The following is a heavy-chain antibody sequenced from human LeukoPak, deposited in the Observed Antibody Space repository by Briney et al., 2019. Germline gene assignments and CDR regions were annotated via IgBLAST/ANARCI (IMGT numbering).Heavy chain of an antibody. CDR2: IHHSGDT. Sequence: SETLSLTCTVSGYSIKTSYHWAWVRQPPGKGLEWVATIHHSGDTFYNPSLKSRATISMDTSKNDFSLTLKSVTAADTAVYYCARDRFDYGEYEFDSWGQGDLVTVSS. CDR1: GYSIKTSYH. CDR3: ARDRFDYGEYEFDS. D-gene: IGHD4-17*01. V-gene: IGHV4-38-2*02. J-gene: IGHJ5*01.